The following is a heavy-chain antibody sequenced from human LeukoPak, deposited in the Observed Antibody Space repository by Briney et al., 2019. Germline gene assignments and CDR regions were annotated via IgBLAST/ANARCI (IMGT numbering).Heavy chain of an antibody. V-gene: IGHV4-30-2*01. CDR1: GGSISSGGYY. CDR2: IYHSGST. CDR3: ARDGDRWFGGFYGMDV. J-gene: IGHJ6*02. Sequence: SQTLSLTCTVSGGSISSGGYYWSWIRQPPGKGLEWIGYIYHSGSTYYNPSLKSRVTISVDRSKNQFSLKLSSVTAADTAVYYCARDGDRWFGGFYGMDVWGQGTTVTVSS. D-gene: IGHD3-10*01.